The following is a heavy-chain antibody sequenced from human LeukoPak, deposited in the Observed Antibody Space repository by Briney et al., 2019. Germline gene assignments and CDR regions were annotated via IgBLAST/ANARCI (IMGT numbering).Heavy chain of an antibody. Sequence: GRSLRLSCAASGFTFDDYAMHWVRQAPGKGLEWVSGISWNSGSIGYADSVKGRFTISKDNAKNSLYLQMNSLRAEDTALYYCAKTSLYYDSSGYYDYWGQGTLVTVSS. CDR2: ISWNSGSI. V-gene: IGHV3-9*01. CDR3: AKTSLYYDSSGYYDY. D-gene: IGHD3-22*01. CDR1: GFTFDDYA. J-gene: IGHJ4*02.